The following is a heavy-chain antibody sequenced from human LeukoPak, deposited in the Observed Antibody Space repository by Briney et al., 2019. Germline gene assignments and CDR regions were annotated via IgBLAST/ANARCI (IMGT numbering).Heavy chain of an antibody. V-gene: IGHV3-9*01. CDR3: AKGLVPAARPNWFDP. Sequence: GRSLRLSCAASGFTFDDYAMHWVRQAPGKGLEWVSGISWNSGSIGYADSVKGRFTISRDNAKNSLYLQMNSLRAEDTALYYCAKGLVPAARPNWFDPWGQGTLVTVPS. CDR2: ISWNSGSI. D-gene: IGHD2-2*01. J-gene: IGHJ5*02. CDR1: GFTFDDYA.